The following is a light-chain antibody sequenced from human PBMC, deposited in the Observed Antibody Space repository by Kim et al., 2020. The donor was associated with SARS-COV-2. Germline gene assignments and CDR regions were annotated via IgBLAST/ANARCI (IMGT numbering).Light chain of an antibody. CDR1: SSDVGTFNH. Sequence: QSALTQPASVSGSPGQSITISCTGTSSDVGTFNHVSWYQQHPGKAPKLMIYEGTNRPSGISGRFSGSKSGNTASLTISGLQSEDEADYYCCSFAGGSSHVFGTGTKVTVL. CDR3: CSFAGGSSHV. J-gene: IGLJ1*01. CDR2: EGT. V-gene: IGLV2-23*01.